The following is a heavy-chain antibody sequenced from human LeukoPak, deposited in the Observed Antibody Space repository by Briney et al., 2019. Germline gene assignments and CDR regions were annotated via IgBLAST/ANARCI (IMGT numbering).Heavy chain of an antibody. Sequence: PSETLSLTCTVSGGSLSSYYWSWIRQPPGKGLEWIGYIYYSGSTNYNPSLKSRVTISVDTSKNQFSLKLSSVTAADTAVYYCASLVYDLVPWFDPWGQGTPVTVSS. D-gene: IGHD3-3*01. CDR2: IYYSGST. J-gene: IGHJ5*02. CDR3: ASLVYDLVPWFDP. V-gene: IGHV4-59*01. CDR1: GGSLSSYY.